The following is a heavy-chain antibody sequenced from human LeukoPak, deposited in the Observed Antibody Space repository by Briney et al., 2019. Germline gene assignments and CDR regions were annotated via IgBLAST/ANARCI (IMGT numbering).Heavy chain of an antibody. J-gene: IGHJ4*02. CDR2: ISYDGSNK. CDR3: ARLYCSGGSCPQDY. V-gene: IGHV3-30*03. CDR1: GFTFSSYR. Sequence: PGGSLRLSCAASGFTFSSYRMHWVRQAPGKGLEWVAVISYDGSNKYYADSVKGRFTISRDNSKNTLYLQMNSLRAEDTAVYYCARLYCSGGSCPQDYWGRGTLVTVSS. D-gene: IGHD2-15*01.